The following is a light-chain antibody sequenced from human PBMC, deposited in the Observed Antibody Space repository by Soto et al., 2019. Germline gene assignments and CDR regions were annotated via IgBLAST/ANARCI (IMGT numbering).Light chain of an antibody. CDR3: QQYHSYPWT. V-gene: IGKV1-5*03. CDR1: QSISSW. J-gene: IGKJ1*01. Sequence: DIQMTQSPSILSASVGDRVTITCRASQSISSWLAWFQQMPGKAPNLLIYKASNLQSGVPSRFSGSGSGTDFTLTITSLQPDDFATYYCQQYHSYPWTFGQGNRV. CDR2: KAS.